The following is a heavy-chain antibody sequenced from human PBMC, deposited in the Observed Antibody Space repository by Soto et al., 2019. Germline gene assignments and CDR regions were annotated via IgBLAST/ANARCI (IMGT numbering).Heavy chain of an antibody. Sequence: QLQLQESGPGLVKPSETLSLTCTVSGGSISSSSYYWGWIRQPPGKGLEWIGSIYYSGSTYYNPSGTSRVTISVDTSKNQFSLKLSSVTAADTAVYYCAGGYDMLTGYPRWGQGTLVTVSS. CDR2: IYYSGST. CDR3: AGGYDMLTGYPR. V-gene: IGHV4-39*01. J-gene: IGHJ4*02. CDR1: GGSISSSSYY. D-gene: IGHD3-9*01.